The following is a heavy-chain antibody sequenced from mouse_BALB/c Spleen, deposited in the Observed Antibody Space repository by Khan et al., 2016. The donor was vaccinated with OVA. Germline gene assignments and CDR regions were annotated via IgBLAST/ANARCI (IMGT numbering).Heavy chain of an antibody. Sequence: QVQLKQSGPGLVAPSQSLSITCTVSGFSLTSYGVHWVRQTPGKGLEWLGIIWAGGSTNYNSAIMSRLSISKENYKSQVFLKRNSLQTYGTAMYYCARDTTATPYWGQGTLVTVSA. CDR2: IWAGGST. J-gene: IGHJ3*01. CDR1: GFSLTSYG. CDR3: ARDTTATPY. D-gene: IGHD1-2*01. V-gene: IGHV2-9*02.